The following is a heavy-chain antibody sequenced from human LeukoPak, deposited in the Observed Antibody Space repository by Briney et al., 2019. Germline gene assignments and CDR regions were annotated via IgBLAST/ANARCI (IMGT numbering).Heavy chain of an antibody. CDR1: GYTFTGYY. CDR3: ARMRSQDNYYDSSGYYETYDY. D-gene: IGHD3-22*01. Sequence: ASVKVSCKASGYTFTGYYIHWVRQTPGQGLEWMGWINPHSGGTKYSLKFQGRVTMTRETSISTAYMDLSSLRSDDTAVYYCARMRSQDNYYDSSGYYETYDYWGQGTLVTVSS. J-gene: IGHJ4*02. CDR2: INPHSGGT. V-gene: IGHV1-2*02.